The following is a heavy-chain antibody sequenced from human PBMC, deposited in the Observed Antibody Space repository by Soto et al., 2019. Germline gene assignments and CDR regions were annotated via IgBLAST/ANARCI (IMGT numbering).Heavy chain of an antibody. CDR3: ARGYSHYRH. Sequence: PSQTLSLTCTASGGSVRRDSNFWSWFRQPPGKGLEWIGYIYYSGPIRYNPSLVSRVTLSIDFYTNQVYLNLPSVTAAVTAVYHCARGYSHYRHWR. V-gene: IGHV4-61*01. CDR2: IYYSGPI. J-gene: IGHJ1*01. D-gene: IGHD4-4*01. CDR1: GGSVRRDSNF.